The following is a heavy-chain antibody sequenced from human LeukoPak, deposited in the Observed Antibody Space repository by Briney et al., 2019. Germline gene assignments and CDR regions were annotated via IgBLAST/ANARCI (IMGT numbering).Heavy chain of an antibody. CDR3: ARDYYDSSGYYYADYFDY. Sequence: PGGSLRLSCAASGFTFSSYSMNWVRQAPGKGLEWVSYISSSSSTIYYADSVKGRFTISRDNAKNSLYLQMNSLRAEDTAVYYCARDYYDSSGYYYADYFDYWGQGTLVTVSS. J-gene: IGHJ4*02. D-gene: IGHD3-22*01. V-gene: IGHV3-48*04. CDR2: ISSSSSTI. CDR1: GFTFSSYS.